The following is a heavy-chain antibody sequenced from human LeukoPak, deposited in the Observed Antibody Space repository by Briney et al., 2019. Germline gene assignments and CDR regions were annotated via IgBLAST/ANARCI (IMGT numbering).Heavy chain of an antibody. Sequence: GGSLRLSCAASGFTFSSYAMSWVRQAPGKGLEWVPAISGSGGSTYYADSVKGRFTISRDNSKNTLYLQMNSLRAEDTAVYYCAKDTQDAGPWGDYFDYWGQGTLVTVSS. CDR1: GFTFSSYA. CDR2: ISGSGGST. V-gene: IGHV3-23*01. J-gene: IGHJ4*02. D-gene: IGHD3-16*01. CDR3: AKDTQDAGPWGDYFDY.